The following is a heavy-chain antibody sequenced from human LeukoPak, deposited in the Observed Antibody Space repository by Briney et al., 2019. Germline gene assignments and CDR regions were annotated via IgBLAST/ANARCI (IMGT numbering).Heavy chain of an antibody. J-gene: IGHJ4*02. Sequence: GGSLRLSCAASGFTFSSYAMTWVRQAPGKGLEWVAVISYDGRNKHYPDSVKGRFTISRDISTDTLWLQMDSLRTEDTAVYYCAKGPLRGTAAAIDYWGQGTLVTVSS. D-gene: IGHD2-2*01. CDR3: AKGPLRGTAAAIDY. CDR2: ISYDGRNK. CDR1: GFTFSSYA. V-gene: IGHV3-30*18.